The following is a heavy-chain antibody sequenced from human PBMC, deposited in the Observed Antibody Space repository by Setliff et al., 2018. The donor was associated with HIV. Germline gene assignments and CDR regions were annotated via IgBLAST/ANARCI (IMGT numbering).Heavy chain of an antibody. CDR2: ISWNSGSI. Sequence: PGGSLRLSCAASGFTFDDYAMHWVRQAPGKGLEWVSGISWNSGSIGYADSVKGRFTISRDNAKNSLYLQMNSLRTEDTAVYYCARDLNWGFDYWGQGTLVTVSS. D-gene: IGHD7-27*01. CDR1: GFTFDDYA. CDR3: ARDLNWGFDY. V-gene: IGHV3-9*01. J-gene: IGHJ4*02.